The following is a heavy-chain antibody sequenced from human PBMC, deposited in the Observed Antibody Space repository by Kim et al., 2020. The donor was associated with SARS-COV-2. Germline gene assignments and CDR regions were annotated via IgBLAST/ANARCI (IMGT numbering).Heavy chain of an antibody. J-gene: IGHJ6*02. CDR3: ARRGPDYGDYGMDV. V-gene: IGHV3-30*04. Sequence: GGSLRLSCAASGLTFSSYAMHWVRQAPGKGPEWVAVISYDGSNKYYADSVKGRFTISRDNSKNTLYLQMNSLRAEDTAVYYCARRGPDYGDYGMDVWGQGTTVTVSS. CDR1: GLTFSSYA. D-gene: IGHD3-16*01. CDR2: ISYDGSNK.